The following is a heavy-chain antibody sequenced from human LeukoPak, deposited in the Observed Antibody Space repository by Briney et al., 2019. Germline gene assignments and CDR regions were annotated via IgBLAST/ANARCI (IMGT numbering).Heavy chain of an antibody. Sequence: LETLSLTCTVAGGSISSDDYYWSWIRQPPGKALEWIGFIYYSGSTNYNPSLTSRVTISVDTSKNQFSLNLNSVTAADTAVYYCARVRSSSSLSPWYVDLWGRGTLVTVSS. CDR3: ARVRSSSSLSPWYVDL. V-gene: IGHV4-61*08. CDR2: IYYSGST. CDR1: GGSISSDDYY. J-gene: IGHJ2*01. D-gene: IGHD6-13*01.